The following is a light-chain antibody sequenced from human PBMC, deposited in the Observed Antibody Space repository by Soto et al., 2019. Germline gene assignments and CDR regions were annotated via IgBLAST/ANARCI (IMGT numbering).Light chain of an antibody. CDR2: DAS. CDR1: QSVSSN. Sequence: EIVLTQSPATLSLSPGERATLSCRASQSVSSNLAWYQQKPGQAPRLLIYDASNRATGIPARFSGSGSGTDFTLTISSLEPEDFAVYYCQQRSNWPPTWTFGQGTKVDIK. V-gene: IGKV3-11*01. CDR3: QQRSNWPPTWT. J-gene: IGKJ1*01.